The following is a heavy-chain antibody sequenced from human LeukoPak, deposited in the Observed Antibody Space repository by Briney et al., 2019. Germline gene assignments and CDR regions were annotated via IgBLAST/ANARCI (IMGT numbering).Heavy chain of an antibody. D-gene: IGHD2-2*01. Sequence: SETLSLTCTVSGGSISSSSYYWGWIRQLPGKELEWIGSFYYSGSTYYNPSLKSRVTISVDTSKNQFSLKLSSVTAADTAVYYSARHGEGYCSSTSCQGDWFDPWGQGTLVTVSS. CDR1: GGSISSSSYY. V-gene: IGHV4-39*01. J-gene: IGHJ5*02. CDR3: ARHGEGYCSSTSCQGDWFDP. CDR2: FYYSGST.